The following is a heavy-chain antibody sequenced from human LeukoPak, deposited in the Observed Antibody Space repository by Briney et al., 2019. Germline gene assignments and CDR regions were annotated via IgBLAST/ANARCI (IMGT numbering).Heavy chain of an antibody. D-gene: IGHD3-22*01. CDR2: IYYSGST. V-gene: IGHV4-30-4*01. CDR1: GGSISSGDYY. J-gene: IGHJ3*02. Sequence: SETLSLTCTVSGGSISSGDYYWSWIRQPPGKGLEWIGYIYYSGSTYYNPSLKSRVTISVDTSKNQFSPKVNSVTAADTAVYYCARRPARVTMIRAAFDIWGQGTMVTVSS. CDR3: ARRPARVTMIRAAFDI.